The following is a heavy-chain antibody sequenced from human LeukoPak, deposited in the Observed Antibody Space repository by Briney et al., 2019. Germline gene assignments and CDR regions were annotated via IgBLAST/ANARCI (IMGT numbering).Heavy chain of an antibody. Sequence: GGSLRLSCVVSGISLSNYAMTWVRQAPGKGLEWVSAISGSGGSTYYADSVKGRFTISRDNSKNTLYLQMNSLRAEDTAVYYCAKSGSGGKHYWGQGTLVTVSS. CDR2: ISGSGGST. J-gene: IGHJ4*02. V-gene: IGHV3-23*01. CDR3: AKSGSGGKHY. CDR1: GISLSNYA. D-gene: IGHD2-15*01.